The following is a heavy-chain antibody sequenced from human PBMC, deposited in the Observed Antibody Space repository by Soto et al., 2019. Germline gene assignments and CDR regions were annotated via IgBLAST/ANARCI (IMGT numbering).Heavy chain of an antibody. D-gene: IGHD2-15*01. V-gene: IGHV3-30*18. J-gene: IGHJ4*02. CDR2: ISYDGSNK. CDR3: AKDQGWWPGY. Sequence: PGGSLRLSCAASGFTFSSYGMHWVRQSPGKGLEWVAVISYDGSNKYYADSVKGRFTISRDNSKNTLYLQMNSLRAEDTAVYYCAKDQGWWPGYWGQGTLVTVSS. CDR1: GFTFSSYG.